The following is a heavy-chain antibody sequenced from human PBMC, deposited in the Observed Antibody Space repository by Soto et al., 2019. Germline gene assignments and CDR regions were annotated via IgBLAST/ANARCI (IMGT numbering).Heavy chain of an antibody. CDR2: IWFDGSKQ. Sequence: PGGSLRLSCAASGFTFSNYGMHWVRQAPGKGLEWVALIWFDGSKQYYADSGKGRFTISKDNSKNTLYLQMNSLTAEDTAVYYWAKKPDGYGDHPYFDYWGQGTLVTVSS. J-gene: IGHJ4*02. D-gene: IGHD5-18*01. CDR3: AKKPDGYGDHPYFDY. V-gene: IGHV3-33*06. CDR1: GFTFSNYG.